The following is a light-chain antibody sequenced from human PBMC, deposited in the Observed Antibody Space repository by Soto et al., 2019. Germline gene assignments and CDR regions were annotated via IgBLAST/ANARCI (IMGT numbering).Light chain of an antibody. CDR2: KAS. Sequence: DIQMTQSPSTPSGSVGDRVTIPCRASQTISSWLAWYQQKPGKAPKLLIYKASTLKSGVPSRFSGSGSGTEFTLTISSLQPGDFATYYCQHYNTYPWTFGQGTKVDI. CDR1: QTISSW. CDR3: QHYNTYPWT. J-gene: IGKJ1*01. V-gene: IGKV1-5*03.